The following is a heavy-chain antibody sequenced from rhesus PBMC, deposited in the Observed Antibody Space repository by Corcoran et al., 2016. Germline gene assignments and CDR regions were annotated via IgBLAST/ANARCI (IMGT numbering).Heavy chain of an antibody. CDR3: TRASIAAASTFDY. V-gene: IGHV3-136*01. Sequence: EVRLVESGGGLVQPGGSLRLSCAASGFTFSSYDMCCVRQAPGKGLEGVAYIWFEGTTVNYAASVKSRCTLSKDNAKNSVSLRMSSLRAEDTAVYYCTRASIAAASTFDYWGQGVLVTVSS. D-gene: IGHD6-31*01. J-gene: IGHJ4*01. CDR2: IWFEGTTV. CDR1: GFTFSSYD.